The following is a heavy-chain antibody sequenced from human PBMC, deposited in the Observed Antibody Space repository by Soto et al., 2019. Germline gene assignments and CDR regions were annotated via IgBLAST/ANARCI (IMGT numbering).Heavy chain of an antibody. CDR1: GFTVSSNY. J-gene: IGHJ4*02. D-gene: IGHD2-15*01. CDR3: ARDRSGVDY. CDR2: IFAGGST. Sequence: GGSLRLSCAASGFTVSSNYVSWVRQAPGKGLEWVSVIFAGGSTYYADSVKGRFTISRDSSKNTLYLQMNSLRAEDTAVYYCARDRSGVDYWGRGTLVTVSS. V-gene: IGHV3-66*01.